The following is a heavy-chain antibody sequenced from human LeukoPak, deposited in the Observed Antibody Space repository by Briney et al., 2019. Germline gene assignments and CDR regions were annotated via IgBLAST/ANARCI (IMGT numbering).Heavy chain of an antibody. V-gene: IGHV4-59*01. CDR1: GGSISSYY. J-gene: IGHJ3*02. D-gene: IGHD3-22*01. CDR2: IYYSGSI. Sequence: ASETLSLTCTVSGGSISSYYWSWIRQPPGKGLEWIGYIYYSGSINYNPSLKSRVTISVDTSKNQFSLKLSSVTAADTAVYYCARQYDGSPLQAFDIWGQGTMVTVSS. CDR3: ARQYDGSPLQAFDI.